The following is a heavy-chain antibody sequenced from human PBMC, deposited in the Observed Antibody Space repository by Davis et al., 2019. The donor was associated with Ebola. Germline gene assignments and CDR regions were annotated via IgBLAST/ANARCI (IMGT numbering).Heavy chain of an antibody. CDR2: VYNTGST. CDR3: GRGDWIPDY. Sequence: PGGSLRLSSNVSGYSITSYYWSWIRQPPGKGRGCIGNVYNTGSTNSNPSLKSRVTISADTSNNHFSLMLTSVTAADTAVYYCGRGDWIPDYWGQGTLVTVSS. J-gene: IGHJ4*02. D-gene: IGHD2-21*02. CDR1: GYSITSYY. V-gene: IGHV4-59*01.